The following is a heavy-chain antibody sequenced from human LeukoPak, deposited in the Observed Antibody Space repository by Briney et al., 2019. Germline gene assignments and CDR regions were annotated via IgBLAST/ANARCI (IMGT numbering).Heavy chain of an antibody. CDR1: GGSISSGDYY. J-gene: IGHJ4*02. D-gene: IGHD6-6*01. CDR2: IYYSGST. Sequence: SETLSLTCTVSGGSISSGDYYWSWIRQPPGKGLEWIGYIYYSGSTYYNPSLKSRVTISVDTSKNQFSLKLSSVTAADTAVYYCARGLPYSSSTDFDYWGQGTLVTVPS. CDR3: ARGLPYSSSTDFDY. V-gene: IGHV4-30-4*08.